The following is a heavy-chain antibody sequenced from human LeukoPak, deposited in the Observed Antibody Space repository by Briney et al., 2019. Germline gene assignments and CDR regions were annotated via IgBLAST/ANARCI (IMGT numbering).Heavy chain of an antibody. CDR1: GYSISSGYY. CDR3: ARALWDTAMVMAFDY. CDR2: IYHSGST. Sequence: TSETLSLTCTVSGYSISSGYYWGWIRQPPGKGLEWIGSIYHSGSTYYNPSLKSRVTISVDTSKNQFSLKLSSVTAADTAVYYCARALWDTAMVMAFDYWGQGTLVTVSS. D-gene: IGHD5-18*01. J-gene: IGHJ4*02. V-gene: IGHV4-38-2*02.